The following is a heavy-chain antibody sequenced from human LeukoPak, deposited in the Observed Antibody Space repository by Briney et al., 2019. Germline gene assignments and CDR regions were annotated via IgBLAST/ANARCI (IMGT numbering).Heavy chain of an antibody. Sequence: PGGSLRLSCTASGFTFINYSMNWVRQAPGKGLEWVSSISTNSAFIYYADSVKGRFTISRDNAKNSLYLQINSLRAEDTAVYYCARGGSGSYYADFDYWGQGTLVTVSS. CDR3: ARGGSGSYYADFDY. J-gene: IGHJ4*02. CDR2: ISTNSAFI. D-gene: IGHD3-10*01. V-gene: IGHV3-21*01. CDR1: GFTFINYS.